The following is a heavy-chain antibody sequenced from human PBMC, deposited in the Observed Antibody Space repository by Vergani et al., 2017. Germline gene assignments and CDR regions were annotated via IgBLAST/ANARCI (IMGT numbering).Heavy chain of an antibody. V-gene: IGHV4-59*01. CDR2: IYYSGST. CDR1: GGSISSYY. J-gene: IGHJ4*02. D-gene: IGHD2-2*01. CDR3: ARGHCSSTSCPDFDY. Sequence: QVQLQESGPGLVKPSETLSLTCTVSGGSISSYYWSWIRQPPGKGLEWIGYIYYSGSTNYNPSLKSRVTISVDTSKNQFSLKLSAVTAADTAVYYCARGHCSSTSCPDFDYWGQGTLVTVSS.